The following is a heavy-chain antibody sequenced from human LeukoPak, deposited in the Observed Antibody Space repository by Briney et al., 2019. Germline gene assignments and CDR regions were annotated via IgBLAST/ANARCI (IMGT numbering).Heavy chain of an antibody. V-gene: IGHV3-7*01. Sequence: GGSLRLSCAASGFTVSTNYMSWVRQAPGNGPEWVANIKEDESEKNYVNSVKDRFTISRDNAKNSLYLQMNSLRAEDTAVYYCARRAGSGSYYNANPGIPGSYYYYYYYMDVWGKGTTVTISS. CDR2: IKEDESEK. CDR3: ARRAGSGSYYNANPGIPGSYYYYYYYMDV. J-gene: IGHJ6*03. CDR1: GFTVSTNY. D-gene: IGHD3-10*01.